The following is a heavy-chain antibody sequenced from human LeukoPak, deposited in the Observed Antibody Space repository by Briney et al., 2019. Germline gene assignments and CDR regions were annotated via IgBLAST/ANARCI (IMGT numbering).Heavy chain of an antibody. Sequence: SETLSLTCAVYGGSFSGYYWGWIRQPPGKGLEWIGEINHSGSTNCNPSLKSRVTISVDTSKNQFSLKLSSVTAADTAVYYCARDPGYCSGGSCYGHDAFDIWGQGTMVTVSS. CDR3: ARDPGYCSGGSCYGHDAFDI. CDR1: GGSFSGYY. J-gene: IGHJ3*02. CDR2: INHSGST. D-gene: IGHD2-15*01. V-gene: IGHV4-34*01.